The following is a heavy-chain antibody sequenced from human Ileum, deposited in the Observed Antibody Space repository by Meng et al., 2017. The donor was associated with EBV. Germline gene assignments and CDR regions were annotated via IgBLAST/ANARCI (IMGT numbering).Heavy chain of an antibody. Sequence: QIHFKVSGHEQVKPTQPLTLTCTFSGFSSSTSGVGVGLIRQPPGKALEWLALIYWDADKRYSPSLKSRLTITTDTSKNQVVLTMTNMNPVDTATYYCEHFDKNWVPFDYWGQGTLVTVSS. CDR3: EHFDKNWVPFDY. CDR1: GFSSSTSGVG. V-gene: IGHV2-5*02. J-gene: IGHJ4*02. CDR2: IYWDADK. D-gene: IGHD7-27*01.